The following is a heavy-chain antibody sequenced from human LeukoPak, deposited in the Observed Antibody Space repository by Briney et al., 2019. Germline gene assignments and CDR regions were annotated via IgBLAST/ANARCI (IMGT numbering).Heavy chain of an antibody. CDR2: IKQDGTET. D-gene: IGHD4-17*01. CDR1: GLTFNRYW. V-gene: IGHV3-7*03. Sequence: GGSLRLSCVASGLTFNRYWMSWLRQVPGKGLEWVANIKQDGTETHYVDSVKGRFTISRDNAKNSLYLQMNSLRAEDTALYYCAKAPSTTVTHIDYWGQGTLVTVSS. CDR3: AKAPSTTVTHIDY. J-gene: IGHJ4*02.